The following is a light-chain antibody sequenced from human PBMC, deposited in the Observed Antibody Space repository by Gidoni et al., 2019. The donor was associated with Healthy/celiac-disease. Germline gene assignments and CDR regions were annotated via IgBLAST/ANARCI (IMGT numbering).Light chain of an antibody. V-gene: IGLV2-14*01. CDR1: SSDVGGDNY. CDR3: SAYTSSSTPVV. CDR2: EVS. J-gene: IGLJ2*01. Sequence: QSALTLPASVSGSPGKSITLSCTGPSSDVGGDNYVSCYPQHPGKAPKLMIYEVSKRPSGVSKCFSGSKSGNTASLTISGLQAEDEADYYCSAYTSSSTPVVFGGGTKLTVL.